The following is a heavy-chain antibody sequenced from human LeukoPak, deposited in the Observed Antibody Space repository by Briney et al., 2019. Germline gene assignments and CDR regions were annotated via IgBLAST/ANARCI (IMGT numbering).Heavy chain of an antibody. CDR2: MNPNSGNT. J-gene: IGHJ4*02. CDR1: GYTFTSYD. Sequence: ASVKVSCKASGYTFTSYDINWVRQATGQGLEWMGWMNPNSGNTGYAQKFQGRVTMTRNTSISTAYMELSSLRSEDTAVYYCARSHHLEYLERDYFDYWGQGTLVTVSS. V-gene: IGHV1-8*01. D-gene: IGHD1-14*01. CDR3: ARSHHLEYLERDYFDY.